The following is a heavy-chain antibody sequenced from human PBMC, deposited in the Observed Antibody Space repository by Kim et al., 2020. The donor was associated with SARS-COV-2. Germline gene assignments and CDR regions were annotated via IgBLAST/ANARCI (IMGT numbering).Heavy chain of an antibody. J-gene: IGHJ4*02. CDR2: IGNSGGST. CDR3: AKDGRWGGFGS. CDR1: GFTFSSYS. V-gene: IGHV3-23*01. D-gene: IGHD3-16*01. Sequence: GGSLRLSCAASGFTFSSYSMSWVRQAPGKGLEWVSAIGNSGGSTFYADSAKGRFIISRDNSESTLYLQLSSMRAENTAVYDCAKDGRWGGFGSWGQ.